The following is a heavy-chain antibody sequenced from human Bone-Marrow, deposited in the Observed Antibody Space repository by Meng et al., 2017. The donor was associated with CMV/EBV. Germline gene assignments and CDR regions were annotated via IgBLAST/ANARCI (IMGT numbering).Heavy chain of an antibody. D-gene: IGHD3-22*01. J-gene: IGHJ4*02. Sequence: GSYYWSWIRQTPGKGLESIGYIYYSGDTDYNPSLKSRVTMSLDRSKNLFSLKLSSVTAADTAVYYCARGGPTYYYDSSGYQPPGFDYWGQGTLVTVSS. V-gene: IGHV4-61*01. CDR1: GSYY. CDR2: IYYSGDT. CDR3: ARGGPTYYYDSSGYQPPGFDY.